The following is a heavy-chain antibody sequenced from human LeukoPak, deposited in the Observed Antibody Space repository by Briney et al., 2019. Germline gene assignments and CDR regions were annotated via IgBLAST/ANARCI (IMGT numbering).Heavy chain of an antibody. CDR2: INPSGGST. V-gene: IGHV1-46*01. D-gene: IGHD6-13*01. CDR1: GYTFTSYY. CDR3: ARGIAAAGTPIYYYYYMDV. Sequence: ASVKVSCKASGYTFTSYYMHWVRQAPGQGLEWMGIINPSGGSTSYAQKFQGRVTMTRDMSTSTVYMELSSLRSEDTAVYYCARGIAAAGTPIYYYYYMDVWGKGTTVTVSS. J-gene: IGHJ6*03.